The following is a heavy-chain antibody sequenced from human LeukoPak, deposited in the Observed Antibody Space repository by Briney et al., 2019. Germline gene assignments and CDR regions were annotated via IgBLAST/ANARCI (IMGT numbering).Heavy chain of an antibody. CDR1: GVTFSSYG. CDR3: ARASDHYDTNPDY. D-gene: IGHD3-22*01. V-gene: IGHV3-33*01. Sequence: RGGSLRLSCAASGVTFSSYGMRWVRPAPGGGLGWVARILDDGASKNYAGSVKGRFTISRDTSRNTLYLQMNRLRTEDTAVYYCARASDHYDTNPDYWGQGTLVTVSS. J-gene: IGHJ4*02. CDR2: ILDDGASK.